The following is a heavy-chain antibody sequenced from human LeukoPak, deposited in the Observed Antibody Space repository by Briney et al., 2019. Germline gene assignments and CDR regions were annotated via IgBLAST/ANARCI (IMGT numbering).Heavy chain of an antibody. V-gene: IGHV1-69*05. CDR3: ARDVHGDYGSGWFDP. J-gene: IGHJ5*02. D-gene: IGHD4-17*01. CDR1: GGTFNNSA. Sequence: SVKVSCKTSGGTFNNSAISWVRQAPGQGLEWLGGIMPLFGTAGYAQKFQGRVTITKDESTRTVYLELTSLTSDDTAVYSCARDVHGDYGSGWFDPWGQGTLVSVSS. CDR2: IMPLFGTA.